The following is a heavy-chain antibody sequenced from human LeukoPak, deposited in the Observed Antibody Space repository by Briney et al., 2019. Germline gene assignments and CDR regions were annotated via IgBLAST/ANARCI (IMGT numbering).Heavy chain of an antibody. V-gene: IGHV3-48*03. CDR2: ISSSGSTL. CDR1: GFTFDDYG. Sequence: PGGSLRLSCAASGFTFDDYGMSWVRQAPGKGLAWVSYISSSGSTLYYADSVKGRFTISRDNAKNSLYRQMNSLRAEDTAVYYCAELGITMIGGVWGKGTTVTISS. CDR3: AELGITMIGGV. J-gene: IGHJ6*04. D-gene: IGHD3-10*02.